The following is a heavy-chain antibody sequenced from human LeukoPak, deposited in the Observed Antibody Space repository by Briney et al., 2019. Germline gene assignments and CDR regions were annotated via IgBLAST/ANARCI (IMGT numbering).Heavy chain of an antibody. CDR3: AGRPGTYYNILTGYHNQYYFDY. CDR1: GGTISSYY. Sequence: PSETLSLTCTVSGGTISSYYWSWIRQPAGKGLEWIGRIYTSGSTNYNPSRKSRVTMSVDTSKNQFSLKLSSVTAADTAVYYCAGRPGTYYNILTGYHNQYYFDYWGHGTLVTVSS. J-gene: IGHJ4*01. V-gene: IGHV4-4*07. D-gene: IGHD3-9*01. CDR2: IYTSGST.